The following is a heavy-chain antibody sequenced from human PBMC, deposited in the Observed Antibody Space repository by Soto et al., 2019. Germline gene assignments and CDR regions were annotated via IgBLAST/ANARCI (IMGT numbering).Heavy chain of an antibody. D-gene: IGHD3-16*01. CDR2: IWYDGSNK. V-gene: IGHV3-33*01. CDR3: AREYIRESGGSGGRAFDI. CDR1: GFTFSSYG. Sequence: GGSLRLSCAASGFTFSSYGMHWVRQAPGKGLEWVAVIWYDGSNKYYADSVKGRFTISRDNSRNTLYLQMNSLRAEDTAVYYCAREYIRESGGSGGRAFDIWGQGTMVTVSS. J-gene: IGHJ3*02.